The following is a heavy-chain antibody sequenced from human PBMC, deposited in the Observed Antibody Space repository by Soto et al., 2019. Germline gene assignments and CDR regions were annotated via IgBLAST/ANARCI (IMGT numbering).Heavy chain of an antibody. CDR3: ARGTSYYDFWSGSSRYYGMDV. CDR1: GGSISSGGYY. D-gene: IGHD3-3*01. Sequence: KPSETLSLTCTVSGGSISSGGYYWSWIRQHPGKGLEWIGYIYNSGSTYYNPSLKSRVTISVDTSKNQFSLKLSSVTAADTAVYYCARGTSYYDFWSGSSRYYGMDVWGQGTTVTVSS. V-gene: IGHV4-30-4*08. J-gene: IGHJ6*02. CDR2: IYNSGST.